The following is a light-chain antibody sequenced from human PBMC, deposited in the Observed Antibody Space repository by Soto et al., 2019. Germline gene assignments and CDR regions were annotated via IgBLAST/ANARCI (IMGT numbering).Light chain of an antibody. Sequence: QSVLTQPASVSLSPGQSITISCTGTSSDVGGYNYVSLYQQHPGKAPKLMIYEVSNRPSGVSNRFSGSKSGNTASLTISGLQAEDEADYYCSSYTSSSTLYVFGTGTKV. CDR3: SSYTSSSTLYV. CDR2: EVS. CDR1: SSDVGGYNY. J-gene: IGLJ1*01. V-gene: IGLV2-14*01.